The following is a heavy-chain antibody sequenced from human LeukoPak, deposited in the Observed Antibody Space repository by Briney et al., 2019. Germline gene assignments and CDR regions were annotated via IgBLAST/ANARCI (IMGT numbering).Heavy chain of an antibody. CDR1: GGSISSYY. CDR3: ARTDLKLDRRDNDDFDI. J-gene: IGHJ3*02. Sequence: SETLSLTCTVSGGSISSYYWSWIRQPAGKGLEWIGRIYTSGSTNYNPSLKRRVTMSVDTSKNQFSLKMSSVTAADTAVYYCARTDLKLDRRDNDDFDIWGQGTMVTVSS. D-gene: IGHD1-1*01. V-gene: IGHV4-4*07. CDR2: IYTSGST.